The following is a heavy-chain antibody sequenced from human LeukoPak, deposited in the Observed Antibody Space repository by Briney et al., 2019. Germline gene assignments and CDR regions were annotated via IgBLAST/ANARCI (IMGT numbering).Heavy chain of an antibody. CDR3: AFIRTSGSCYSVDY. V-gene: IGHV4-39*01. CDR2: IYYSGST. CDR1: GASISSSSNY. D-gene: IGHD2-15*01. Sequence: SETLSLTRSVSGASISSSSNYWGWIRQPPGKGLEWIGSIYYSGSTYYNPSLRSRVTISVDTSKNQFSLKLTSVTAADTAVYYCAFIRTSGSCYSVDYWGQGTLVTVSS. J-gene: IGHJ4*02.